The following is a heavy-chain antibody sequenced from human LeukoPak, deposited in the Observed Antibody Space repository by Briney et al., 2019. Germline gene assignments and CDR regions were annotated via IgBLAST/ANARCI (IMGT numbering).Heavy chain of an antibody. CDR2: ISSGGGST. V-gene: IGHV3-23*01. J-gene: IGHJ4*02. CDR1: GFTFDNSA. Sequence: GGSLRLSCAASGFTFDNSAMTWVRQAPGKGREWVSGISSGGGSTYYADSVKGRFTISRDNSKTTMYLQMNSLRVEDTALYYCAKGMYYDILSGYVLDYWGQGTLVTVSS. D-gene: IGHD3-9*01. CDR3: AKGMYYDILSGYVLDY.